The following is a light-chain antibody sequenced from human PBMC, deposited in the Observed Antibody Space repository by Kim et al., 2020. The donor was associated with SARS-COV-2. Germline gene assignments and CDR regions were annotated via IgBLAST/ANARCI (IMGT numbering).Light chain of an antibody. CDR2: AAS. CDR1: QDISTS. Sequence: DIQMTQSPSSLSASVGDRVTITCRASQDISTSVAWFQQRAGKAPKSLIYAASTLQSGVPSRFSGRGSGSDFTLTVSSLQPEDFATYYCLQYYIYPPTFGRGTKVDIK. V-gene: IGKV1-16*01. J-gene: IGKJ4*01. CDR3: LQYYIYPPT.